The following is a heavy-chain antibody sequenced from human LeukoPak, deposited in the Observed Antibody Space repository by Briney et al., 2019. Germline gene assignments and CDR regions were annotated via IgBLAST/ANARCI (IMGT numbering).Heavy chain of an antibody. CDR2: IWYDGSNK. D-gene: IGHD2-15*01. Sequence: GGSLRLSCAASGFTFSSYGMHWVRQAPGKGLEWVAVIWYDGSNKYYADSVKGRFTISRDNSKNTLYLQMNSLRAEDTAVYYCAREARRYCSGGSCRNWFDPWGQGTLVTVSS. CDR3: AREARRYCSGGSCRNWFDP. CDR1: GFTFSSYG. J-gene: IGHJ5*02. V-gene: IGHV3-33*01.